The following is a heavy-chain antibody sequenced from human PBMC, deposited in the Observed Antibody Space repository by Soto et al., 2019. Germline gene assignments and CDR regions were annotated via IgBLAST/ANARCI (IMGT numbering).Heavy chain of an antibody. CDR3: ARAGYCSGGSCSVRAFDI. Sequence: SETLSLTCTVSGGSISSYYWSWIRQPPGKGLEWIGEINHSGSTDYNPSLKSRVTISVDTSKNQFSLKLSSVTAADTAVYYCARAGYCSGGSCSVRAFDIWGQGTMVTVS. CDR2: INHSGST. CDR1: GGSISSYY. D-gene: IGHD2-15*01. J-gene: IGHJ3*02. V-gene: IGHV4-34*01.